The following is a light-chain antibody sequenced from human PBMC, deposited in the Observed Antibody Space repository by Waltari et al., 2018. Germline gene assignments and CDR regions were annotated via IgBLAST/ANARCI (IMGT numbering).Light chain of an antibody. CDR1: SSNIGSHT. V-gene: IGLV1-44*01. CDR2: RDN. J-gene: IGLJ3*02. CDR3: AAWDDSLNGL. Sequence: QSVLTQPPSASGAPGQRVTISCSGSSSNIGSHTVDWYQQLPGTAPKLLYYRDNQRQSGVPDRFSGSKSGTSASLAISGLQSDDEADYYCAAWDDSLNGLFGGGTKLTVL.